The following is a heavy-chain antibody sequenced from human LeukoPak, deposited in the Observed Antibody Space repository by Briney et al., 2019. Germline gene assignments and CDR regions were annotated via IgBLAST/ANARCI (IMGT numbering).Heavy chain of an antibody. Sequence: PSQTLSLTCTVSGGSIRSGGYYWSWIRQHPGKDLEWIGYIYYSGSTYYNPSLKSRVTISVDTSKNQFSLKLSSVTAADTAVYYCARVDDSSGYFAFDYWGQGTLVTVSS. D-gene: IGHD3-22*01. CDR1: GGSIRSGGYY. V-gene: IGHV4-31*03. J-gene: IGHJ4*02. CDR3: ARVDDSSGYFAFDY. CDR2: IYYSGST.